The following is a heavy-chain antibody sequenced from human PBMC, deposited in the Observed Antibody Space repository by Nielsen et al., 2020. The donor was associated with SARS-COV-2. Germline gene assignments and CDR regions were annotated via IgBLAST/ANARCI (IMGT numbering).Heavy chain of an antibody. D-gene: IGHD2-2*01. J-gene: IGHJ6*03. CDR3: ARGDLVVVPSPVLGLGPISYYFSLDV. Sequence: SETLSLTCAVSGGSVSSSAWWTWVRQSPGKGLEWIGEVSQTGTTNYNPSLKGRVTLSMDKSKSQFSLRLTSVSAADTAVYFCARGDLVVVPSPVLGLGPISYYFSLDVWGKGTTVIVSS. CDR2: VSQTGTT. V-gene: IGHV4-4*02. CDR1: GGSVSSSAW.